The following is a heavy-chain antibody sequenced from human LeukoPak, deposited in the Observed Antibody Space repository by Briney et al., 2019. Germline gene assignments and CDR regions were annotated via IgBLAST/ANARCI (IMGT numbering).Heavy chain of an antibody. D-gene: IGHD2-15*01. J-gene: IGHJ4*02. CDR1: GFTFSNFG. V-gene: IGHV3-30*18. CDR2: ISYDGSNK. CDR3: AKDCGSGGRCYADS. Sequence: PGGSLRHSCAASGFTFSNFGIHWVRQAPGKGLEWVAVISYDGSNKYYADSVKGRFTISRDNSKNTLNLQMNSLRTEDTAVYYCAKDCGSGGRCYADSWGQGTLVTVSS.